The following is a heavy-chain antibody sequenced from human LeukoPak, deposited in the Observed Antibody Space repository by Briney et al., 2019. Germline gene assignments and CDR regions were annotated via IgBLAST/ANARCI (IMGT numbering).Heavy chain of an antibody. CDR2: ISYDGSNK. CDR1: GFTFSSYA. V-gene: IGHV3-30-3*01. J-gene: IGHJ4*02. D-gene: IGHD4-11*01. Sequence: GGSLRLSCAASGFTFSSYAMHWVRQAPGKGLEWVAVISYDGSNKYYADSVKGRFTISRDNSKNTLYLQMNSLRAEDTAVYYCARHGGTRVTLVEVYYFDYWGQGTLVTVSS. CDR3: ARHGGTRVTLVEVYYFDY.